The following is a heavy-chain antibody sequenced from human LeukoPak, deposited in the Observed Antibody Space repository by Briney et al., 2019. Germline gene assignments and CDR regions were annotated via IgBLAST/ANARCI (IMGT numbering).Heavy chain of an antibody. CDR3: ARAPRDYGGNSGL. J-gene: IGHJ4*02. V-gene: IGHV4-38-2*01. CDR1: GYSISSGYY. D-gene: IGHD4-23*01. Sequence: SETLSLTHAVSGYSISSGYYWGWIRQPPGKGLEWIGSIYHSGSTYYNPSLKSRVTISVDTSKNQFSLKLSSVTAADTAVYYCARAPRDYGGNSGLWGQGTLVTVSS. CDR2: IYHSGST.